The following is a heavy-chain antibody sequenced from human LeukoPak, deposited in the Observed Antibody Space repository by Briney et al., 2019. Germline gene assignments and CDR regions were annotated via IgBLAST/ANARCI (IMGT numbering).Heavy chain of an antibody. Sequence: GGSLRLSCAASGFTFSSYGMHWVRQAPGKGLEWVAVIWYDGSNKYYADSVKGRFTISRDNSKNTLYLQMNSLRAEDTAVYYCARRRDSGSYNWFDPWGQGTLVTVSS. CDR1: GFTFSSYG. J-gene: IGHJ5*02. CDR2: IWYDGSNK. V-gene: IGHV3-33*01. CDR3: ARRRDSGSYNWFDP. D-gene: IGHD1-26*01.